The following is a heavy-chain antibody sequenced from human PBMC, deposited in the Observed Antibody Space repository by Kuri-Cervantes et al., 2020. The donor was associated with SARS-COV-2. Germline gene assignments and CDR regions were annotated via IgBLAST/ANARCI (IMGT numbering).Heavy chain of an antibody. Sequence: GSLRLSCTVSGGSISSSSYYWGWIRQPPGKGLEWIGSIYYSGSTYYNPSLKSRVTISVDTSKNQFSLKLSSVTAADTAVYYCARVGITIFGVGPPMGYWGQGPLVTVSS. CDR2: IYYSGST. J-gene: IGHJ4*02. V-gene: IGHV4-39*01. CDR1: GGSISSSSYY. CDR3: ARVGITIFGVGPPMGY. D-gene: IGHD3-3*01.